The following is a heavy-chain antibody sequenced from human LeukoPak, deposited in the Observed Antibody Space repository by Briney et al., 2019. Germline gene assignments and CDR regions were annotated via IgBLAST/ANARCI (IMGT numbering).Heavy chain of an antibody. Sequence: GGSLRLSCAASGFTFDDYTMHWVRQAPGKGLEWVSLISWDGGSTYYADSVKGRFTISRDNSKNSLYLQMNSLRTEDTALYYCAKDKGASSGWYDFDYWGQGTLVTVSS. CDR2: ISWDGGST. CDR1: GFTFDDYT. CDR3: AKDKGASSGWYDFDY. J-gene: IGHJ4*02. D-gene: IGHD6-19*01. V-gene: IGHV3-43*01.